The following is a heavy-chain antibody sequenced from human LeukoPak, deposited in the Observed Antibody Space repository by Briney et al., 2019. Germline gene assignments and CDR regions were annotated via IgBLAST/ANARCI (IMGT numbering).Heavy chain of an antibody. Sequence: SETLFLTCTVSGGSISSYYWSWIRQPPGKGLEWIGYIYYSGSTNYNPSLKSRVTISVDTSKNQFSLKLSSVTAADTAVYYCARGSRITIFGVVPRDVYFDYWGQGTLVTVSS. CDR2: IYYSGST. CDR1: GGSISSYY. V-gene: IGHV4-59*12. J-gene: IGHJ4*02. D-gene: IGHD3-3*01. CDR3: ARGSRITIFGVVPRDVYFDY.